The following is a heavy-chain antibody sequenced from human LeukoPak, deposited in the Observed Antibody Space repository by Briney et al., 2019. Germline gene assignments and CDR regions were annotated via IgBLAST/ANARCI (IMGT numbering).Heavy chain of an antibody. CDR2: IHYSGST. CDR1: GGSISSSTYY. V-gene: IGHV4-39*01. Sequence: SETLSLTCTVSGGSISSSTYYWGWIRQPPGKGLEWIGNIHYSGSTYYNPSLKSRVTISVDTSKNQFSLYLSSVTAADTAVYYCARGTGPDAFDIWGQGTMVTVSS. CDR3: ARGTGPDAFDI. J-gene: IGHJ3*02. D-gene: IGHD1-1*01.